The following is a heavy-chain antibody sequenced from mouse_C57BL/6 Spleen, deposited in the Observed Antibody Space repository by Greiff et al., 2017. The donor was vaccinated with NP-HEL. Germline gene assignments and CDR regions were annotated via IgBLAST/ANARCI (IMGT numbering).Heavy chain of an antibody. D-gene: IGHD1-1*01. CDR1: GFNIKDYY. Sequence: VQLKQSGAELVRPGASVKLSCTASGFNIKDYYMHWVKQRPEQGLEWIGRIDPEDGDTEYAPKFQGKATMTADTSSNTAYLQLSSLTSEDTAVYYCTTYFITTVVARAAYWGQGTLVTVSA. V-gene: IGHV14-1*01. CDR3: TTYFITTVVARAAY. CDR2: IDPEDGDT. J-gene: IGHJ3*01.